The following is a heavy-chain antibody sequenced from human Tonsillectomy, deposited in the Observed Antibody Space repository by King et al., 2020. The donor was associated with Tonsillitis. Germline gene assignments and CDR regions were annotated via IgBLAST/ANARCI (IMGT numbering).Heavy chain of an antibody. CDR3: AKEIGLYNFWSGYFAC. J-gene: IGHJ4*02. V-gene: IGHV3-30*18. CDR2: ISHDGDIK. D-gene: IGHD3-3*01. Sequence: VQLVESGGGVVQPGRSLRLSCAASGFTFSSYGMHWIRQAPGKGLEWVALISHDGDIKYYADSVQGRLTISRDDSKSTGYLQMNSRRVEDTAVYYCAKEIGLYNFWSGYFACWGQGTLVTVSS. CDR1: GFTFSSYG.